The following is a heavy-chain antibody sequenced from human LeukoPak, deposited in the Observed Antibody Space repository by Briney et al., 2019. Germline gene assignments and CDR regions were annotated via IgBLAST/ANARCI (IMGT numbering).Heavy chain of an antibody. J-gene: IGHJ4*02. Sequence: PGGSLRLSCAASGFTFSSYGMHWVRQAPGKGLEWVAFIRYDGSNKYYADSVKGRFTISRDNSKNTLYLQMNSLRAEDTAVYYCAKEVDDSSGLPDYWGQGTLVTVSS. V-gene: IGHV3-30*02. CDR2: IRYDGSNK. CDR3: AKEVDDSSGLPDY. CDR1: GFTFSSYG. D-gene: IGHD3-22*01.